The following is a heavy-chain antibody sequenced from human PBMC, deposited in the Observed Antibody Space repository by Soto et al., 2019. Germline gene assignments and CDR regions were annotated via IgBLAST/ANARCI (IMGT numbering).Heavy chain of an antibody. J-gene: IGHJ4*02. CDR2: IYTSGST. V-gene: IGHV4-4*07. CDR1: GGSISSYY. Sequence: SETLSLTCTVSGGSISSYYWSWIRQPAGKGLEWIGRIYTSGSTNYNPSLKSRVTMSVDTSKNQFSLKLSSVTAADTAVYYCARSATYYDYVWGSYRTQPPDYWGQGTLVTVSS. CDR3: ARSATYYDYVWGSYRTQPPDY. D-gene: IGHD3-16*02.